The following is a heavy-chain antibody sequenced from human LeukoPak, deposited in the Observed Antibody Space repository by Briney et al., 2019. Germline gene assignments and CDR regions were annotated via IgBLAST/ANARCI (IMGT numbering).Heavy chain of an antibody. J-gene: IGHJ4*02. D-gene: IGHD1-1*01. CDR2: ISSSSSYI. Sequence: KPGGSLRLSCAASGFTFSSYSMNWVRQAPGKGLEWVSSISSSSSYIYYADSVKGRFTISRDNAKNSLYLQMNSLRAEDTAVYYCARGMDWNDEESYWGQGTLVTVSS. CDR1: GFTFSSYS. V-gene: IGHV3-21*01. CDR3: ARGMDWNDEESY.